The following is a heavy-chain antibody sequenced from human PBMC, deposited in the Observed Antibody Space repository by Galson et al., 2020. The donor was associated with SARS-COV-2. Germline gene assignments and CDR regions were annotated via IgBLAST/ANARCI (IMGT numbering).Heavy chain of an antibody. V-gene: IGHV4-39*07. J-gene: IGHJ4*02. D-gene: IGHD3-22*01. CDR3: AYYDSSGFY. CDR1: GGSISSSSYY. CDR2: IYSSGST. Sequence: ASETLSLTCTVSGGSISSSSYYWGWIRQPPGKGLEWIGSIYSSGSTYYNPSLKSRVTISVDTSKNQFSLKLSSVTAADTAVYYCAYYDSSGFYWGQGTLVTVSS.